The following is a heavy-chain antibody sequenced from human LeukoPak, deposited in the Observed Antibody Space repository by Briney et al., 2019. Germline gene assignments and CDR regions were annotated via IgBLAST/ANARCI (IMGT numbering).Heavy chain of an antibody. Sequence: GGSLRLSCAASGLTFSDYYMTWIRQAPGKGLEWVSSISGSGTTPYSADSVRGRFTVSRDNAKNSVFLYMNSLRAEDTAVYYCAIQITMIVVVPYFDYWGQGALVTVSS. J-gene: IGHJ4*02. D-gene: IGHD3-22*01. V-gene: IGHV3-11*04. CDR3: AIQITMIVVVPYFDY. CDR2: ISGSGTTP. CDR1: GLTFSDYY.